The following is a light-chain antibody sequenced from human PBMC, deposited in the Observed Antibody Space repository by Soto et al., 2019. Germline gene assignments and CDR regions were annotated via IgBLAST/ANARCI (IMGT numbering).Light chain of an antibody. V-gene: IGKV3-20*01. Sequence: DIVLTQSPGTLSLSPGERATLSCRASQSLRSTSLAWYQQKPGQAPRLLMYGASNSATGIPDKFSGGGSGTDFTLTISRLEPEDFAVYYCQHYGGSPPITFGQGTRLEIK. J-gene: IGKJ5*01. CDR3: QHYGGSPPIT. CDR1: QSLRSTS. CDR2: GAS.